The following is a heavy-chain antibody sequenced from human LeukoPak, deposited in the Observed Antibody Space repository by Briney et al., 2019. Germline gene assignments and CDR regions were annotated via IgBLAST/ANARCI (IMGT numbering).Heavy chain of an antibody. V-gene: IGHV4-59*01. J-gene: IGHJ4*02. D-gene: IGHD4-17*01. CDR1: GGSINSYY. CDR2: VYYSGST. Sequence: SETLSLTCTVSGGSINSYYWSWIRQPPGKGLEWIGSVYYSGSTKYNPSLKSRVTISEDRSKNQFSLKLTSVTAADTAVYFCAITLTTPLEYFDYWGQGALVTVSS. CDR3: AITLTTPLEYFDY.